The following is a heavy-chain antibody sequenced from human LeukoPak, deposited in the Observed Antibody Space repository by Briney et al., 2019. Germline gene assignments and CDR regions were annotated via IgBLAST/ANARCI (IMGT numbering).Heavy chain of an antibody. D-gene: IGHD3-10*01. Sequence: GGSLRLSCAASGFTFSNAWMSWVRQAPGKGLEWVSYISTSSSAIYYADSVKGRFTISRDNAKNSLYLQMNSLRAEDTAVYYCAKDLSYYGSGSAYWGQGTLVTVSS. CDR1: GFTFSNAW. CDR2: ISTSSSAI. J-gene: IGHJ4*02. CDR3: AKDLSYYGSGSAY. V-gene: IGHV3-48*04.